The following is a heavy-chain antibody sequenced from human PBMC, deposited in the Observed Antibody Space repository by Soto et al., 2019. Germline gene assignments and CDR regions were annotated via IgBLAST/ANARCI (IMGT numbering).Heavy chain of an antibody. CDR1: GDSLRSGVYY. CDR3: ARSSDFWGARRTDG. D-gene: IGHD3-3*01. J-gene: IGHJ6*02. CDR2: IHYTGTT. V-gene: IGHV4-39*01. Sequence: SETLSLTCTVSGDSLRSGVYYWGWIRQSPGTGLEWIGSIHYTGTTYYNPSLKSRVAMSVDTSENQFSVTLTSVTAADTSVYYCARSSDFWGARRTDGWGPGTTVTVSS.